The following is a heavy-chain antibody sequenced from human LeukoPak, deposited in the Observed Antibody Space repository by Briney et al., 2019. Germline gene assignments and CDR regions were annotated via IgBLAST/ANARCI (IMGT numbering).Heavy chain of an antibody. Sequence: GASVKVSCKASGYTFTSYYMHWVRQAPGQGLEWMGIINPSGGSTSYAQKFQGRVTMTGDMSTSTVYMELSSLRSEDTAVYYCARDPRITGTTSRAYYYYTDVWGKGTTVTVSS. CDR1: GYTFTSYY. V-gene: IGHV1-46*01. CDR2: INPSGGST. CDR3: ARDPRITGTTSRAYYYYTDV. J-gene: IGHJ6*03. D-gene: IGHD1-7*01.